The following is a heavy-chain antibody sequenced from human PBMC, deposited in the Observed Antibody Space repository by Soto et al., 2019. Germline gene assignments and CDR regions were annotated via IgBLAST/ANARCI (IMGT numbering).Heavy chain of an antibody. Sequence: VSLRLSCAASGFTFRSYTMDWVGQAPWKGLEWVSSISSSSSDIYYADSVKGRFTVSRDNAKNSLYLQMNSLRAEDTAVYYCASLVAAPSSFSSYYYGMDVWGQGTTVTVSS. CDR3: ASLVAAPSSFSSYYYGMDV. D-gene: IGHD6-6*01. CDR1: GFTFRSYT. V-gene: IGHV3-21*01. CDR2: ISSSSSDI. J-gene: IGHJ6*02.